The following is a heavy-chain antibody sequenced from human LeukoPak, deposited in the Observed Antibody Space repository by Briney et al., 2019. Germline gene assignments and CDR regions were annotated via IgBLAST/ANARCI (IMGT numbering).Heavy chain of an antibody. CDR2: IYNSGST. D-gene: IGHD3-22*01. Sequence: SETLSLTCTVSGDSFSYFYWSWIRQPPGKGLEWIGYIYNSGSTNYNPSLKSRVTISLDTSKNQFSLKLSSVTAADTAVYYCTRGSIAYYYMDVWGKGTTVTIPS. CDR3: TRGSIAYYYMDV. J-gene: IGHJ6*03. CDR1: GDSFSYFY. V-gene: IGHV4-59*01.